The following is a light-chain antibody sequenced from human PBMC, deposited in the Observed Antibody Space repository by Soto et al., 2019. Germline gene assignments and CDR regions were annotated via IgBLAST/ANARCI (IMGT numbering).Light chain of an antibody. J-gene: IGKJ1*01. CDR2: DAS. CDR1: QSVSSY. V-gene: IGKV3-11*01. Sequence: EIVLTQSPATLSLSPGERATLSCRASQSVSSYVAWYQQKPGQAPRLLIYDASNRATGVPARFSGSGSGTEFTLTISSLQSEDFAVYYCQHYNNWPPWTFGQGTKVDIK. CDR3: QHYNNWPPWT.